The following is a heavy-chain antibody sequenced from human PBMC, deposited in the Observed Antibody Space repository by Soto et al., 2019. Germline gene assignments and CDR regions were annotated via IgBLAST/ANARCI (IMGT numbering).Heavy chain of an antibody. CDR3: ARGPIWSGYWCSPYYYYGMDV. J-gene: IGHJ6*02. V-gene: IGHV1-8*01. Sequence: QVPLVQSGAEVKKPGASVKVSCKASGYTFTSYDINWVRQATGQGLEWMGWMNPNSGNTGYAQKFQGRVTMTRNTSIRTAYMELSSLRSEDTAVYYCARGPIWSGYWCSPYYYYGMDVWGQGTTVTVSS. CDR1: GYTFTSYD. D-gene: IGHD3-3*01. CDR2: MNPNSGNT.